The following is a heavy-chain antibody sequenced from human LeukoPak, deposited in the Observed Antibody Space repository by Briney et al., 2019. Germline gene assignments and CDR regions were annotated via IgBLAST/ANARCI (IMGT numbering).Heavy chain of an antibody. Sequence: GASVKVSCKASGGTFSSYAISWVRQAPGQGLEWMGGIIPIFGTANYAQKFQGRVTITTDESTSTAYMELSSLRSEDTAVYYCARTAFWSGSPPYYYYYYMDVWGKGTTVTVSS. CDR1: GGTFSSYA. CDR2: IIPIFGTA. J-gene: IGHJ6*03. D-gene: IGHD3-3*01. CDR3: ARTAFWSGSPPYYYYYYMDV. V-gene: IGHV1-69*05.